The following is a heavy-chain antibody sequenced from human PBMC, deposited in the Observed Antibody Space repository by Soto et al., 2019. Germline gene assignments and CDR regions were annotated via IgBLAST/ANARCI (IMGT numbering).Heavy chain of an antibody. D-gene: IGHD3-22*01. CDR3: VRGGNPYHYATSGPGTFDK. V-gene: IGHV4-30-4*01. CDR1: GDSVIGGDSY. Sequence: QVQLQESGPGLVKPSQTLSLTCTVYGDSVIGGDSYWIWIRQPPGKALEWIGYTSFSCDTSYTPSLKSRVTISVDMSKSQFSLRLTSVTAADTAIYYCVRGGNPYHYATSGPGTFDKWGQGTLVSVSS. CDR2: TSFSCDT. J-gene: IGHJ4*02.